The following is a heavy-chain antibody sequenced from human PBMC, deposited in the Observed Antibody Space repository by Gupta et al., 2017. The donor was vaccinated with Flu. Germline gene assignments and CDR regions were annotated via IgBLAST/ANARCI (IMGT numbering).Heavy chain of an antibody. Sequence: QVQLVQSGAEVQEPGASVKVSCKASGYTFTAYYIHWVRQAPGQGLEWVGRINPHSGSTNYEQKFQGRVTVTMDTSISTAYMGLSRLRSDDTAVYYCARERHCSTASCYRWFDPWGQGTQVTVSS. V-gene: IGHV1-2*06. J-gene: IGHJ5*02. D-gene: IGHD2-2*02. CDR2: INPHSGST. CDR1: GYTFTAYY. CDR3: ARERHCSTASCYRWFDP.